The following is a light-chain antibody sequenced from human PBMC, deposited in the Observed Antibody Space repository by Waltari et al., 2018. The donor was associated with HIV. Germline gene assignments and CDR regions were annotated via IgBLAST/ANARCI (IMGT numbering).Light chain of an antibody. Sequence: SYELTQPPSVSVSPGQTARITCSGDALPKQYAYWYQLKSGQAPMLVIYEDSKRPSGIPERVSGTSSGTMATLTISGAQVEDEADYYCFSTDNVGDPCVFGGGTKVTVL. CDR2: EDS. J-gene: IGLJ3*02. CDR3: FSTDNVGDPCV. CDR1: ALPKQY. V-gene: IGLV3-10*01.